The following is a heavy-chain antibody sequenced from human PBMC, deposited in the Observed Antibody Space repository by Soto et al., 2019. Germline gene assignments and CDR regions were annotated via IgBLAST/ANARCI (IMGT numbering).Heavy chain of an antibody. CDR3: ARGGRGYYGSGSYCDY. Sequence: QVQLQASGPGLVKPSQTLSLPCTVSGGSISSGGYYWSWIRQHPGKGLEGIGYIYYSGSTYYNPSLKSRVTISVDTSTNPFSLKLSSVTAADTAVYYCARGGRGYYGSGSYCDYWGQGTLVTVSS. CDR2: IYYSGST. D-gene: IGHD3-10*01. CDR1: GGSISSGGYY. V-gene: IGHV4-31*03. J-gene: IGHJ4*02.